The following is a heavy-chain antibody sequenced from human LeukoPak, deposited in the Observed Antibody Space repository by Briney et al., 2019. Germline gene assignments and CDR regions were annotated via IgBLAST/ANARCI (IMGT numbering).Heavy chain of an antibody. J-gene: IGHJ4*02. V-gene: IGHV3-23*01. CDR1: GFTFSSYA. Sequence: GGSLRLSCAASGFTFSSYAMSWVRQAPGKGLEWVSAISGSGGGTYYADSVKGRFTISRDNSKNTLYLQMNSLRAEDTAVYYCAKTPLWLDSSGHDYWGQGTLVTVSS. CDR3: AKTPLWLDSSGHDY. D-gene: IGHD3-22*01. CDR2: ISGSGGGT.